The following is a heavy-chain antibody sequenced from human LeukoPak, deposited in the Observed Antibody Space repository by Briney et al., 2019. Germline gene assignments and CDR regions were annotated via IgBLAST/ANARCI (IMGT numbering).Heavy chain of an antibody. J-gene: IGHJ4*02. Sequence: SETLSLTCAVSGGSISSYYWSWIRQPPGKGLEWIGSIYYSGTTNYNPSLKSRVTISLDTSKNQFSLKLSSVTAADTAVYQCARGRWLQLPDYWGQGTLVTVSS. CDR3: ARGRWLQLPDY. CDR2: IYYSGTT. V-gene: IGHV4-59*08. D-gene: IGHD5-24*01. CDR1: GGSISSYY.